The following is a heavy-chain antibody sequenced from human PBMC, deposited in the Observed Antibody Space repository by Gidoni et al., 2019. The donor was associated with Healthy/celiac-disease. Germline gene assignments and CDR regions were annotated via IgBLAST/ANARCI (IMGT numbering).Heavy chain of an antibody. CDR1: GFTFSSYS. CDR3: ARVGAGYCSGGSCYAYTSQYYYYGMDV. V-gene: IGHV3-21*01. D-gene: IGHD2-15*01. Sequence: EVQLVESGGGLVKPGGSLRLSCAASGFTFSSYSMNWVRQAPGQGLEWVSSISSSSSYIYYADSVKGRFTISRDNAKNSLYLQMNSLRAEDTAVYYCARVGAGYCSGGSCYAYTSQYYYYGMDVWGQGTTVTVSS. CDR2: ISSSSSYI. J-gene: IGHJ6*02.